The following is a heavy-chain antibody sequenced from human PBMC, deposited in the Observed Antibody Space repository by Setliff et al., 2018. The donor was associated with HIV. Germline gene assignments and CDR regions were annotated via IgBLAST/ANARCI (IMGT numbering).Heavy chain of an antibody. J-gene: IGHJ4*02. CDR3: ARHAIDSGGYYSQFDY. CDR1: GGSISRYY. CDR2: SHTSGNT. D-gene: IGHD3-22*01. Sequence: SETLSLTCTVSGGSISRYYWSWIRQPPGKGLEWIGYSHTSGNTNYNPSLKSRVTISVDTSKNQFSLKLSSVTAADTAVYYCARHAIDSGGYYSQFDYWGQGTLVT. V-gene: IGHV4-4*09.